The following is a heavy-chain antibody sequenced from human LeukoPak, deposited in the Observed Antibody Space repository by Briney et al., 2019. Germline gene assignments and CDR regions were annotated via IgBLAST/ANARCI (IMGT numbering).Heavy chain of an antibody. J-gene: IGHJ3*02. CDR1: GGSISSGDYY. Sequence: PSETLSLTCTVSGGSISSGDYYWSWIRQPPGKGLEWIGYIYYSGSTYYNPSLKSRVTISVDTSKNQFSLKLSSVTAADTAVYYCARGRYWLLYGCTAFDIWGQGTMVTVSS. CDR2: IYYSGST. D-gene: IGHD3/OR15-3a*01. V-gene: IGHV4-30-4*01. CDR3: ARGRYWLLYGCTAFDI.